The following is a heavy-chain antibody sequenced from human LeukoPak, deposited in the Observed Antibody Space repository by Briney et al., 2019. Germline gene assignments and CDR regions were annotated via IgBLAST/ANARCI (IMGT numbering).Heavy chain of an antibody. V-gene: IGHV3-15*01. CDR2: IKSKTDGGTT. Sequence: PGGSLRLSCAASGFTFSNAWMSWVRQAPGKGLEWVGRIKSKTDGGTTDYAAPVKGRFTISRDDSKNTLYLQMNSLKTEDTAVYYCTTEPPYCTNGVCYTMGVTLGIQFDCWGQGTLVTVSS. CDR1: GFTFSNAW. D-gene: IGHD2-8*01. J-gene: IGHJ4*02. CDR3: TTEPPYCTNGVCYTMGVTLGIQFDC.